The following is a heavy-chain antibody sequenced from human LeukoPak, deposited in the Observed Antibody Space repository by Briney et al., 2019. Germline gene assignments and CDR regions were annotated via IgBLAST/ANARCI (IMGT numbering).Heavy chain of an antibody. J-gene: IGHJ4*02. CDR3: ARVMYSGSYYSVDY. Sequence: GGSLRVSCAASGFSFSSYSMNWVRQAPGKGLEWVSYISSSSATIYYADSVKGRFTISRDNAKNSLYLQMNSLRDEDTAVYYCARVMYSGSYYSVDYWGQGTLVTVSS. V-gene: IGHV3-48*02. CDR1: GFSFSSYS. CDR2: ISSSSATI. D-gene: IGHD1-26*01.